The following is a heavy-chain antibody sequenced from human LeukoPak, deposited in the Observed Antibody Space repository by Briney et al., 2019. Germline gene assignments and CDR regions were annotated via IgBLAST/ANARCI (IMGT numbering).Heavy chain of an antibody. Sequence: GGSLRLSCAASGLNFSYAWMSWVRQAPGKGLEWVSSISSSGSTIYYADSVKGRFTISRDNAKNSLYLQMNSLRDEDTAVYYCARDRLQDYWGQGTLVTVSS. CDR1: GLNFSYAW. J-gene: IGHJ4*02. CDR3: ARDRLQDY. V-gene: IGHV3-48*02. CDR2: ISSSGSTI.